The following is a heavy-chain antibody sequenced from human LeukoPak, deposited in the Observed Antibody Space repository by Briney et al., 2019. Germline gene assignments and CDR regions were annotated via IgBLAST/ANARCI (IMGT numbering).Heavy chain of an antibody. CDR2: INPNSGGT. J-gene: IGHJ4*02. V-gene: IGHV1-2*02. CDR1: GYSFTDKY. D-gene: IGHD6-13*01. Sequence: ASVTVSCKASGYSFTDKYMHWVRQAPGQGLEWMGWINPNSGGTNSAQKFQGRVTMTRDTSISTAYMDLSSLRSDDTAVYYCARGGGRYSSSWEIDYWGQGTLVTVSS. CDR3: ARGGGRYSSSWEIDY.